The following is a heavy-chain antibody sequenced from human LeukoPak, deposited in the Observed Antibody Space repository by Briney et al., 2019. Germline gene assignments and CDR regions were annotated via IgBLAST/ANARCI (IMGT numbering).Heavy chain of an antibody. CDR1: GGTFSSYA. V-gene: IGHV1-69*05. Sequence: ASVKVSCKASGGTFSSYAISWVRQAPGQGLEWMGGIIPIFGTANYAQKFQGRVTMATDTSTNTAYMELRSLRSDDTAVYYCARVRAAGDYYYHYMDVWGKGTTVTVSS. J-gene: IGHJ6*03. CDR3: ARVRAAGDYYYHYMDV. CDR2: IIPIFGTA. D-gene: IGHD3-10*01.